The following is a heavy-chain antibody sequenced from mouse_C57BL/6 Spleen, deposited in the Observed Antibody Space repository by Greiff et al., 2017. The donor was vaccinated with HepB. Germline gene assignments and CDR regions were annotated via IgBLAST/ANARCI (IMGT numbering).Heavy chain of an antibody. CDR3: ARHCDYDGFAY. D-gene: IGHD2-4*01. V-gene: IGHV1-80*01. CDR1: GYAFSSYW. J-gene: IGHJ3*01. CDR2: IYPGDGDT. Sequence: VQLQQSGAELVKPGASVKISCKASGYAFSSYWMNWVKQRPGKGLEWIGQIYPGDGDTNYNGKFKGKATLTADKSYSTAYMQLSSLTSEDSAVYFCARHCDYDGFAYWGQGTLVTVSA.